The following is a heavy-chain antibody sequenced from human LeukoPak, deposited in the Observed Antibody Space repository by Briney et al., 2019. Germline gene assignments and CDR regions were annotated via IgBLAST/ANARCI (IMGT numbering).Heavy chain of an antibody. CDR3: ARDGYGGNSFDY. J-gene: IGHJ4*02. CDR2: INPKNGGT. D-gene: IGHD4-23*01. V-gene: IGHV1-2*02. CDR1: GYTFTGYY. Sequence: ASVKVSCKASGYTFTGYYMHWVRQAPGHGLEWMGWINPKNGGTNYAQKFQGRVTMTRDTSINTAFMELSRLNSDDTAVYFCARDGYGGNSFDYWGQGTLVTVSS.